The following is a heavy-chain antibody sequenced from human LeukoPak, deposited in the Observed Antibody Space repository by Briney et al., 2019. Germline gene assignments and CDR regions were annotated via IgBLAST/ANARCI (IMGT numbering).Heavy chain of an antibody. J-gene: IGHJ4*02. CDR3: ARGVKRYYGSGSLFDY. V-gene: IGHV4-4*02. CDR2: IYHSGNT. D-gene: IGHD3-10*01. Sequence: PSETLSLTCGVSGGSIRGTNWWSWVRQSPEKGLEWIGEIYHSGNTNYNPSLKSRVTISLDKSKKEFSLNLTSVTAADTAVYYCARGVKRYYGSGSLFDYWGQGTLVTVSS. CDR1: GGSIRGTNW.